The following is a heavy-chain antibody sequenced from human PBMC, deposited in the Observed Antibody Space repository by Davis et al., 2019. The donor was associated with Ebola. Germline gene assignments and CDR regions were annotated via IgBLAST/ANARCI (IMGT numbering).Heavy chain of an antibody. J-gene: IGHJ4*02. D-gene: IGHD3-10*01. CDR3: ARGPRSYFRAGGDDY. V-gene: IGHV5-51*01. CDR1: GYDFSNFW. CDR2: IYPGDSDT. Sequence: GESLKISCKASGYDFSNFWIAWVRQMPGKGLEWMGIIYPGDSDTRYSPSFQGQVTISVDKSINTAYLQWSSLKASDTAMYYCARGPRSYFRAGGDDYWGQGTLVTVSS.